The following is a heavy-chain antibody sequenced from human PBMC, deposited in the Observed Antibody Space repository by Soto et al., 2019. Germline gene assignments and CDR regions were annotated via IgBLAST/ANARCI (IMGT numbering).Heavy chain of an antibody. J-gene: IGHJ5*02. CDR1: GFTFSSYG. CDR3: ARGCYSNCRWDWFDP. CDR2: IWYDGSNK. Sequence: QVQLVESGGGVVQPGRSLRLSCAASGFTFSSYGMHWVRQAPGKGLEWVAVIWYDGSNKYYADSVKGRFTISRDNSKNTLYLQMTSLRAEDTAVYYCARGCYSNCRWDWFDPWGQGTLVTVSS. V-gene: IGHV3-33*01. D-gene: IGHD4-4*01.